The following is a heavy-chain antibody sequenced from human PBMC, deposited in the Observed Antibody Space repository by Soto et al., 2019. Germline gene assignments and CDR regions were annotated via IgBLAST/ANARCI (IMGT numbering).Heavy chain of an antibody. Sequence: GGSLRLACAASGFTVSSNYMSWVRQAPGKGLEWVSVIYSGGSTYYADSVKGRFTISRDNSKNTLYLQMNSLRAEDTAVYYCGRVDYGGHDALDIRGQGTMVTVSS. D-gene: IGHD4-17*01. J-gene: IGHJ3*02. CDR3: GRVDYGGHDALDI. V-gene: IGHV3-66*01. CDR2: IYSGGST. CDR1: GFTVSSNY.